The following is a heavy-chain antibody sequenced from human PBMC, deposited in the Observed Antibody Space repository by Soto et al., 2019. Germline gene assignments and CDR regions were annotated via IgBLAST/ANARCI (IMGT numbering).Heavy chain of an antibody. CDR1: GFTLSGYW. CDR3: TRVIDGRSGLFDC. CDR2: ISGDGRTT. Sequence: EVQLVEAGGDLVQPGGSLRLSCVASGFTLSGYWMHWVRQVPGKGLVWVSRISGDGRTTNYADSVKGRFTVSRDNAKNGLYLQMEGLRAEDTALCYCTRVIDGRSGLFDCWGQGNLVSVSS. V-gene: IGHV3-74*01. J-gene: IGHJ4*02. D-gene: IGHD1-26*01.